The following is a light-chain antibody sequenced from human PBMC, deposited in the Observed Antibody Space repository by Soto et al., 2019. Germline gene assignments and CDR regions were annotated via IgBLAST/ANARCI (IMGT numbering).Light chain of an antibody. J-gene: IGLJ1*01. Sequence: QSALTQPASVSGSPGQSITISCSGTSGDVGFYNFVSWYQQHPGKAPKLMIYEVSNRPSGVSNRFSGSKSGNTASLTISGLQAEDEADYYCSSFTSGSTLFGTGTKVTVL. V-gene: IGLV2-14*01. CDR2: EVS. CDR3: SSFTSGSTL. CDR1: SGDVGFYNF.